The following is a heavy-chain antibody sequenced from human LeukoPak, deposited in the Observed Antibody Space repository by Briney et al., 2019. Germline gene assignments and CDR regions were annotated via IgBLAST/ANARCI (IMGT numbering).Heavy chain of an antibody. D-gene: IGHD6-19*01. CDR2: ISGRGDKT. CDR1: GFTFSSYS. Sequence: TGGSLRLSCAASGFTFSSYSMNWVRQAPGRGLEWVSAISGRGDKTYYTDSVKGRFTVSRDNSKNTLYLQMNSLRDEDTAVYYCAREFDSSGWFDYWGQGTLVTVSS. CDR3: AREFDSSGWFDY. V-gene: IGHV3-23*01. J-gene: IGHJ4*02.